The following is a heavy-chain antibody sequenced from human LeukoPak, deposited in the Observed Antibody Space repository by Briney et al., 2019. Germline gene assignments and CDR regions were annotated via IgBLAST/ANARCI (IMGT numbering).Heavy chain of an antibody. CDR1: GYTLTELS. CDR2: LNPTGGST. D-gene: IGHD3-16*01. Sequence: GASVKVSCKVSGYTLTELSMHWARQAPGQGLEWMGILNPTGGSTTYAQKFQGRITMTRDTSTSTVYMELSSLRSEDTAVYYCARTELWHSSFDYWGQGTLVTVSS. V-gene: IGHV1-46*01. J-gene: IGHJ4*02. CDR3: ARTELWHSSFDY.